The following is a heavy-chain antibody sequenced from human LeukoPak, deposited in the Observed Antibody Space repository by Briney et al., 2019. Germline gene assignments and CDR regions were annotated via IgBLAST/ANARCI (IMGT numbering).Heavy chain of an antibody. Sequence: GGSLRLSCAASGFTFSSYSMNWVRQAPGXXXXWVSYISSSSSTIYYADSVKGRFTISRDNAKNSLYLQMNSLRAEDTAVYYCARDGSEWIHYGMDVWGQGTTVTVSS. CDR3: ARDGSEWIHYGMDV. V-gene: IGHV3-48*01. J-gene: IGHJ6*02. CDR1: GFTFSSYS. CDR2: ISSSSSTI. D-gene: IGHD2-15*01.